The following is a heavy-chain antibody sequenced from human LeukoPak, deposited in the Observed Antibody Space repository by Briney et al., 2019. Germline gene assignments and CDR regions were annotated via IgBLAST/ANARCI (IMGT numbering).Heavy chain of an antibody. V-gene: IGHV1-2*02. J-gene: IGHJ3*01. CDR2: INPNSGGT. CDR3: ARDSSLLSHYDYVWGSYRSSGMDV. CDR1: GYTFTGYY. Sequence: ASVKVSCKASGYTFTGYYMHWVRQAPGQGLEWMGWINPNSGGTNYAQKFQGRVTMTRDTSISTAYMELSRLRSDDTAVYYCARDSSLLSHYDYVWGSYRSSGMDVWGQGTMVTVSS. D-gene: IGHD3-16*02.